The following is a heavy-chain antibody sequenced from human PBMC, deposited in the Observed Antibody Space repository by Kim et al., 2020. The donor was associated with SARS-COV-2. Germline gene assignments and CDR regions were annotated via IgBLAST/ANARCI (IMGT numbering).Heavy chain of an antibody. V-gene: IGHV7-4-1*02. CDR2: ISTNAGNP. CDR3: ARDPSVRGGY. J-gene: IGHJ4*02. Sequence: ASVKVSCKASGYTFTSYSINWVLQAPGQGLEWMGWISTNAGNPTYAQGFTGRFVFSLDTSVSTAYLQISSLKAEDTAVYYCARDPSVRGGYWGQGTLVTV. CDR1: GYTFTSYS. D-gene: IGHD2-2*01.